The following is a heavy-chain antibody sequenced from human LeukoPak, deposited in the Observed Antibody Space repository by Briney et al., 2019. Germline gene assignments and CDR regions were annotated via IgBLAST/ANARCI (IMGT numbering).Heavy chain of an antibody. CDR2: ISYDGSDR. CDR3: ARDLDVGWLVPSGWFDP. Sequence: PGRSLRLSCAGSGFMFSSYGMHWVRQAPGKGLEWVAVISYDGSDRYYADSVRGRFTISRDNSRNTLHLQMNSLRVEDTAVYYCARDLDVGWLVPSGWFDPWGQGTLVTVSS. J-gene: IGHJ5*02. V-gene: IGHV3-30*03. CDR1: GFMFSSYG. D-gene: IGHD6-19*01.